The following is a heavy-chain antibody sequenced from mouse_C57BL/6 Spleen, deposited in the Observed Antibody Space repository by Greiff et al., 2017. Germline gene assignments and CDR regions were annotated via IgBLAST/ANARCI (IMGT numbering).Heavy chain of an antibody. Sequence: EVQLVESEGGLVQPGSSMKLSCTASGFTFSDYYMAWVRQVPEKGLEWVANINYDGSSTYYLDSLKSRFIISRDTAKNILYLQLSSLKSEDTATYYCAREGLDDEGYWYVDVWGTGTTVTVSS. CDR3: AREGLDDEGYWYVDV. J-gene: IGHJ1*03. CDR1: GFTFSDYY. CDR2: INYDGSST. D-gene: IGHD2-12*01. V-gene: IGHV5-16*01.